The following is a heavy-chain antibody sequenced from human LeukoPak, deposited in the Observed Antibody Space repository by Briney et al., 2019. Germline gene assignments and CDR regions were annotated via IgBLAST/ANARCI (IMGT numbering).Heavy chain of an antibody. D-gene: IGHD5-18*01. V-gene: IGHV3-21*01. J-gene: IGHJ4*02. CDR3: ARASGDIVETATMGSY. CDR1: GFTFNSYS. Sequence: GGSLRLSCAASGFTFNSYSRNWARQAPGGGLVWVSSISSSNSSIYYADSVKGRFTISRDNAKNSLYLQMNSLRAEDTAVYYCARASGDIVETATMGSYWGQGTLVTVSS. CDR2: ISSSNSSI.